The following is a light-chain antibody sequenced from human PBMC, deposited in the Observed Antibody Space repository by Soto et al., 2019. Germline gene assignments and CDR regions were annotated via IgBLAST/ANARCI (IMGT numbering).Light chain of an antibody. Sequence: DIQMTQSPSSLSASVGDGVTITCRASQDIIRHLNWYQHKPGRAHRXVIYAASTLQSGVPSRFTAIEYGTAGNITLRGLQTEDCETYDRQHSYTVPIAFGQGTRLEIK. J-gene: IGKJ5*01. CDR1: QDIIRH. CDR3: QHSYTVPIA. V-gene: IGKV1-39*01. CDR2: AAS.